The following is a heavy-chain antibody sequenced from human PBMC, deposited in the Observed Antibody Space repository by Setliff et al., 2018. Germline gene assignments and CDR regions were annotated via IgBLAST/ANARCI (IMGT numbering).Heavy chain of an antibody. D-gene: IGHD2-8*01. CDR1: GYSISSGYY. CDR2: IYRTGST. J-gene: IGHJ5*02. V-gene: IGHV4-38-2*01. CDR3: ARVLNWFDP. Sequence: SETLSLTCAVSGYSISSGYYWAWIRQPPGKGLEWIGSIYRTGSTHYNPSLKSRVTMSLDTSNNQFSLKLNSVTAADTAVYYCARVLNWFDPWGQGTLVTVSS.